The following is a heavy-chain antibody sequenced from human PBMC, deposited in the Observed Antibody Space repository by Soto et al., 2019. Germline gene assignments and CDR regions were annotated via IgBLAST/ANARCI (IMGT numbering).Heavy chain of an antibody. CDR2: IYFSGST. CDR1: GGSISSSSYY. D-gene: IGHD1-1*01. V-gene: IGHV4-39*01. Sequence: SETLSLTCTVSGGSISSSSYYWGWIRQPPGKGLEWIGSIYFSGSTHYNVSLTSRVTISVDTSRNQFSLKLSSVTAADTAVYYVARQNNWNVQDWYDPWSQGTLVTVSS. J-gene: IGHJ5*02. CDR3: ARQNNWNVQDWYDP.